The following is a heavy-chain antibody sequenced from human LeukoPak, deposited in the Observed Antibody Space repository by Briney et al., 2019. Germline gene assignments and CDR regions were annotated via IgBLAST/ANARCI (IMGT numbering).Heavy chain of an antibody. CDR3: AKDMWQSGANLHH. CDR2: ISWDGSLT. V-gene: IGHV3-43D*04. Sequence: GGSLRLSCVASGFTFDDYAMHWVRQAPGKGLEWVSLISWDGSLTHYADSVRGRFTISRDSRKSSLYLQMSSLRLEDTAFYYCAKDMWQSGANLHHWGQGTLVTVSS. D-gene: IGHD1-26*01. J-gene: IGHJ1*01. CDR1: GFTFDDYA.